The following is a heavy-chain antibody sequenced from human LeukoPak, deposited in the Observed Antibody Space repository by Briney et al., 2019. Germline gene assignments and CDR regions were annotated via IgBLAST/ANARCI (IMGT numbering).Heavy chain of an antibody. CDR3: ARDREEDYDYVWGPPGHDY. V-gene: IGHV1-18*01. J-gene: IGHJ4*02. Sequence: GASVKVSCKASGYTFTSYGISWVRQAPGQGLEWMGWISAYNGNTNYAQKLQGRVTMTTDTSTSTAYMELRSLRSDDTAVYYRARDREEDYDYVWGPPGHDYWGQGTLVTVSS. D-gene: IGHD3-16*01. CDR1: GYTFTSYG. CDR2: ISAYNGNT.